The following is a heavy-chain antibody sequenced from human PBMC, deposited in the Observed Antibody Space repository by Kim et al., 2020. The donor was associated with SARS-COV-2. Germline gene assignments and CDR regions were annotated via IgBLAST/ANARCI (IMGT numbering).Heavy chain of an antibody. V-gene: IGHV4-34*01. CDR3: ARWAGATYFDY. Sequence: SETLSLTCTVYGGSFSAYYWSWIRRSPGKGLEWIGEINHSGSTGYNPSLKSRVTIPVDTSKNQFSLKLSSVTAADTAWYSFARWAGATYFDYWGHGTL. D-gene: IGHD1-26*01. CDR1: GGSFSAYY. J-gene: IGHJ4*01. CDR2: INHSGST.